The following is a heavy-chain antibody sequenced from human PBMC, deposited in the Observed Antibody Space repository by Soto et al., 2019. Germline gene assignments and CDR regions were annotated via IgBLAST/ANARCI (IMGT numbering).Heavy chain of an antibody. J-gene: IGHJ6*02. CDR2: ISSNGGRT. CDR3: AKDLHWYGMDV. D-gene: IGHD1-1*01. V-gene: IGHV3-23*01. Sequence: EVQLLESGGGLVQPGESLRLSCAASXFXXGNYFMNWVRQAPGKGLEWVSDISSNGGRTHYADSVRGRFTISRDNSRNTLYLQMSSLRAEDTALYYCAKDLHWYGMDVWGQGTTVTVSS. CDR1: XFXXGNYF.